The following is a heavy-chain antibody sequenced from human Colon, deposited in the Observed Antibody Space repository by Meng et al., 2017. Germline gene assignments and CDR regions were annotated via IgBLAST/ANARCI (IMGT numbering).Heavy chain of an antibody. Sequence: GESLKISCAASGFTFSSYSMNWVRQAPRKGLEWVSSISSSSSYIYYEDSVKGRFTNSRDNAKNSLYLQMNSLRAEDTAVYYCARSPPRYYDYVWGSYRYYSPSDYWGQGTLVTVSS. CDR3: ARSPPRYYDYVWGSYRYYSPSDY. J-gene: IGHJ4*02. CDR2: ISSSSSYI. CDR1: GFTFSSYS. D-gene: IGHD3-16*02. V-gene: IGHV3-21*01.